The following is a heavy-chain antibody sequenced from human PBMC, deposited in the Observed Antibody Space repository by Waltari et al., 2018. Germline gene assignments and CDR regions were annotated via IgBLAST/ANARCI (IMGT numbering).Heavy chain of an antibody. V-gene: IGHV4-39*01. CDR1: GGSISSSSYY. J-gene: IGHJ5*02. CDR2: IYYSGST. Sequence: QLQLQESGPGLVKPSETLSLTCTVSGGSISSSSYYWGWIRQPPGKGLEWIGSIYYSGSTYYNPSLKSRVTISVDTSKNQFSLKLSSVTAADTAVYYCARQGGLRGRNWFDPWGQGTLVTVSS. D-gene: IGHD1-26*01. CDR3: ARQGGLRGRNWFDP.